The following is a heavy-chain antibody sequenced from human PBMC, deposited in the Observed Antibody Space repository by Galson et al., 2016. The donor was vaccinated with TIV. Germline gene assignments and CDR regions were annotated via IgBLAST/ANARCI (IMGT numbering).Heavy chain of an antibody. Sequence: LRLSCAASGFTFSKFWMHWVRQVPGKGLVWVSRIKTDGSRTDYVDAVQGRFTISRDNVKNMVYLQMDSLRVEDTAVYYCRARGDSRAHDVFDFWGRGTMVAVSS. D-gene: IGHD3-3*01. J-gene: IGHJ3*01. CDR1: GFTFSKFW. CDR2: IKTDGSRT. CDR3: RARGDSRAHDVFDF. V-gene: IGHV3-74*01.